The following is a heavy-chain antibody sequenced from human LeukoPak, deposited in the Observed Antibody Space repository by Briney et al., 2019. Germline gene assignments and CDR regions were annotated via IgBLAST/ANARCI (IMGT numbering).Heavy chain of an antibody. CDR3: ARDRDYDILTGPSPFDY. D-gene: IGHD3-9*01. V-gene: IGHV1-18*01. J-gene: IGHJ4*02. Sequence: ASVKVSCKASGYTFTSYGISWVRQAPGQGLEWMGWISAYNGNTNYAQKLQGRVAMTTDTSTSTAYMELRSLRSDDTAVYYCARDRDYDILTGPSPFDYWGQGTLVTVSS. CDR1: GYTFTSYG. CDR2: ISAYNGNT.